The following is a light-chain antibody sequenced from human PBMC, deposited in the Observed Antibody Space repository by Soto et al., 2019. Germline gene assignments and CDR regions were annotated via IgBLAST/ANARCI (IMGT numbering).Light chain of an antibody. J-gene: IGLJ3*02. Sequence: QSVLTQPPSVSGAPGQGVTISCTGSSSNIGAGYDVHWYQQLPGTAPKLLIYGNSNRPSGVPDRFSGSKSGTSASLAITGLQAEDEADYYCQSYDSSLSWVFGGGTKLTVL. CDR1: SSNIGAGYD. CDR2: GNS. CDR3: QSYDSSLSWV. V-gene: IGLV1-40*01.